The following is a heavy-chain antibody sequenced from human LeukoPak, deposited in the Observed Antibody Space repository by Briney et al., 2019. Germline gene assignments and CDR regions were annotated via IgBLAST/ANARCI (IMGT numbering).Heavy chain of an antibody. CDR3: ARHFAGSTGTTTRDY. CDR2: IYYTGST. J-gene: IGHJ4*02. Sequence: PSETLSLTCTVSGGSISSSSYYWGWIRQPPGKGLDWIGSIYYTGSTYYHPSLKSRVTISVDTSKNQFSLKLSSVTASDTAVYYCARHFAGSTGTTTRDYWGQGTLVTVSS. CDR1: GGSISSSSYY. D-gene: IGHD1-1*01. V-gene: IGHV4-39*01.